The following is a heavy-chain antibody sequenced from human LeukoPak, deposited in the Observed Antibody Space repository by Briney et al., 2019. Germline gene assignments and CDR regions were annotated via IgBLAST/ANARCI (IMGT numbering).Heavy chain of an antibody. Sequence: PGGSLRLSCAASGFTFSSYSIYWVRQAPGKGLEWVSYIISSGGTIYYADSVKGRFTISRDNAQNSVYLQMNSLRAEDTAVYYCAKATTDNDYGDPLLSWGQGTLVTVSS. CDR2: IISSGGTI. V-gene: IGHV3-48*01. CDR1: GFTFSSYS. J-gene: IGHJ5*02. D-gene: IGHD4-17*01. CDR3: AKATTDNDYGDPLLS.